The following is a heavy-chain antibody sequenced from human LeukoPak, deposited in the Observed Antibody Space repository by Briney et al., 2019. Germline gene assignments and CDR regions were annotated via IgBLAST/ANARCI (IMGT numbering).Heavy chain of an antibody. V-gene: IGHV4-59*01. D-gene: IGHD2-2*01. CDR2: IYYSGGT. Sequence: SETLSLTCPVSGGSIGSYCWSWIRQPPGKGPEWVGYIYYSGGTNYNPSLKSGVPISVAPPTNQFSLNLTSVPAAATAVFYCPGGWAGYWSSTSCYGFWIDPWGEGTLVTVSS. CDR1: GGSIGSYC. CDR3: PGGWAGYWSSTSCYGFWIDP. J-gene: IGHJ5*02.